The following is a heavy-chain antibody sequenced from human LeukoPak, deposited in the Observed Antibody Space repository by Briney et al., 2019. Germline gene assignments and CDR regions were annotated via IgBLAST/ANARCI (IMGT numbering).Heavy chain of an antibody. Sequence: ASVKVSCKASGYTFTSYYMHWVRQAPGQGLEWMGIINPSGGSTSYAQKFQGRVTMTRDTSTSTVYMELSSLRSEDTAVYYCARVTGVIPYYYGMDVWGQGTTVTVSS. J-gene: IGHJ6*02. CDR3: ARVTGVIPYYYGMDV. CDR1: GYTFTSYY. D-gene: IGHD3-10*01. CDR2: INPSGGST. V-gene: IGHV1-46*01.